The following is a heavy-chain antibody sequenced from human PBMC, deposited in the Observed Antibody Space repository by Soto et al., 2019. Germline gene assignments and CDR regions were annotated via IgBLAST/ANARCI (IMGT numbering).Heavy chain of an antibody. CDR3: AKDWYHTIDS. CDR1: GFTFSSYA. CDR2: ISGSGGNT. J-gene: IGHJ4*02. Sequence: GGSLRLSCGASGFTFSSYAMGWVRQAPGKGLEWVSGISGSGGNTYYADSVKGRFTLSRDNAKNTVHLQMSSLRVEDTAVYYCAKDWYHTIDSWGQGIPVTVSS. D-gene: IGHD1-20*01. V-gene: IGHV3-23*01.